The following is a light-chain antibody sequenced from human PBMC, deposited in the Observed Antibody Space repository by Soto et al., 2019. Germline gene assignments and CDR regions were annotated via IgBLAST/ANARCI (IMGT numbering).Light chain of an antibody. CDR3: SSYATSTTGV. J-gene: IGLJ1*01. CDR1: SSDVGAYNY. Sequence: QSVLTQPASVSGSPGQSITISCTGTSSDVGAYNYVSWYQQHPGKAPKLMIYEISHRPSGVSSRFSGSKSGNTASLTISGLQAEDEADYYCSSYATSTTGVFGTGTQLTVL. V-gene: IGLV2-14*01. CDR2: EIS.